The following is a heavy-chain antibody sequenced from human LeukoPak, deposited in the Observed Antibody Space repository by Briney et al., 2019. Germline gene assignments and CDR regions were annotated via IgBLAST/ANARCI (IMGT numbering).Heavy chain of an antibody. J-gene: IGHJ4*02. Sequence: SDTLSLTCAVSGAPMYTHYGRWIRQPRGKGVEWIGYMLDTVTTKNNPSLKGRFTLSADTSKNQFSLRLTSLTAADTAVYYCATIKRGNIVRYFDFWGQGIPVTVSS. CDR2: MLDTVTT. CDR3: ATIKRGNIVRYFDF. CDR1: GAPMYTHY. D-gene: IGHD3-16*02. V-gene: IGHV4-59*07.